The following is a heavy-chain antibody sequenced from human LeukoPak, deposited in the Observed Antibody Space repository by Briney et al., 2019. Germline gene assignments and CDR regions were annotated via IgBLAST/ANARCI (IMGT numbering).Heavy chain of an antibody. CDR2: ISGSGGST. Sequence: GGSLRLSCAASGFTFDDYGMSWVRQAPGKGLEWVSAISGSGGSTYYADSAKGRFTISRDNSKNTLYLQMNSLRAEDTAVYYCASNLEMATTPPDYWGQGTLVTVSS. V-gene: IGHV3-23*01. CDR1: GFTFDDYG. J-gene: IGHJ4*02. D-gene: IGHD5-24*01. CDR3: ASNLEMATTPPDY.